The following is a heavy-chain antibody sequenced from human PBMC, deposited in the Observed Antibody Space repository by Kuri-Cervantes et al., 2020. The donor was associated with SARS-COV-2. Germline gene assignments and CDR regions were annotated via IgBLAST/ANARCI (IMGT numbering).Heavy chain of an antibody. Sequence: GSLRLSCAVYGGSFSGYYWSWIRRPPGKGLEWIGEINHSGSTNYNPSLKSRVTISVDTSKNQFSLKLSSVTAADTAVYYCARGGDDILTGYPAYFDYWGQGTLVTVSS. CDR2: INHSGST. CDR1: GGSFSGYY. D-gene: IGHD3-9*01. J-gene: IGHJ4*02. CDR3: ARGGDDILTGYPAYFDY. V-gene: IGHV4-34*01.